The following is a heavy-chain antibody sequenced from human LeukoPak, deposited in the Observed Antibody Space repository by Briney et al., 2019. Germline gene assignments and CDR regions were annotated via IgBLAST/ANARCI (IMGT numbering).Heavy chain of an antibody. CDR2: INHSGST. CDR1: GASISSSSYY. Sequence: PSETLSLTCTVSGASISSSSYYWSWIRQPPGKGLEWIGEINHSGSTNSNPSLKSRVTISVDTSKNQFSLKLSSVTAADTAVYYCARLTDHGSGSHGYYYYYMDVWGKGTTVTVSS. D-gene: IGHD3-10*01. V-gene: IGHV4-39*07. CDR3: ARLTDHGSGSHGYYYYYMDV. J-gene: IGHJ6*03.